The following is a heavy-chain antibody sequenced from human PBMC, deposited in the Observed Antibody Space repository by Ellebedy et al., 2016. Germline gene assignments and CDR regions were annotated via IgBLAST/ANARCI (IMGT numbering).Heavy chain of an antibody. CDR1: GDSISSGDYY. D-gene: IGHD2-15*01. Sequence: SETLSLTXTVSGDSISSGDYYWSWIRQPPGKGLEWIGYIYYSGSTYYNPSLKSRVTISVDTSKNQFSLKLSSVTAADTAVYYCAREGRWELQFDYWGQGTLVTVSS. J-gene: IGHJ4*02. V-gene: IGHV4-30-4*01. CDR3: AREGRWELQFDY. CDR2: IYYSGST.